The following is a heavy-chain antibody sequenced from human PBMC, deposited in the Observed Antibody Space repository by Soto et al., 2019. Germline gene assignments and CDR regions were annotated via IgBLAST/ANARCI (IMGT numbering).Heavy chain of an antibody. CDR1: GFTFGDYA. CDR3: TRDPAVAGYYYYYGMDV. D-gene: IGHD6-19*01. V-gene: IGHV3-49*04. Sequence: LRLSCTASGFTFGDYAMSWVRQAPGKGLEWVGFIRSKAYGGTTEYAASVKGRFTISRDDSKSIAYLQMNSLKTEDTAVYYCTRDPAVAGYYYYYGMDVWGQGTTVTVSS. J-gene: IGHJ6*02. CDR2: IRSKAYGGTT.